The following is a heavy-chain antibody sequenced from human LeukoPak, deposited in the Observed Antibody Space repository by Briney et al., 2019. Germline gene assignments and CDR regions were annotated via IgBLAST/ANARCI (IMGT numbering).Heavy chain of an antibody. D-gene: IGHD1-26*01. CDR3: ARGMGPYFDY. Sequence: ASVKVSCKASGYTFTGYYMHWVRQAPGQGLEWMGWMNPNSGNTGYAQKFQGRVTMTRNTSISTAYMELSSLRSEDTAVYYCARGMGPYFDYWGQGTLVTVSS. J-gene: IGHJ4*02. CDR2: MNPNSGNT. CDR1: GYTFTGYY. V-gene: IGHV1-8*02.